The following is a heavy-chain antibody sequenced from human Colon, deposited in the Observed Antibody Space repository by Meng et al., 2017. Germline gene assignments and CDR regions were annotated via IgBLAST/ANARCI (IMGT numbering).Heavy chain of an antibody. CDR2: INTNTGYP. V-gene: IGHV7-4-1*02. J-gene: IGHJ4*02. D-gene: IGHD6-13*01. CDR3: ARERPENHRYSSSCCLDY. Sequence: ASVKVSCKASGYTFTSYAMNWVRQAPGQGLEWMGWINTNTGYPTYAQGFTGRFVFSLDTSVSTAYLQISSLKAEDTAVYYCARERPENHRYSSSCCLDYWGQGTLVTVSS. CDR1: GYTFTSYA.